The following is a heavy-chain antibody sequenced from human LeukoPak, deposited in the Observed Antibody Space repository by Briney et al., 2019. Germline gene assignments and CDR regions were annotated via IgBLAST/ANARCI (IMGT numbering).Heavy chain of an antibody. D-gene: IGHD1-20*01. CDR1: GFTFSSYA. CDR3: ARDPGGAVTGTTERGYYYYGMDV. J-gene: IGHJ6*02. CDR2: ISYDGSNK. Sequence: GGFLRLSCAASGFTFSSYAMHWVRQAPGKGLEWVAVISYDGSNKYYADSVKGRFTISRDNSKNTLYLQMNSLRAEDTAVYYCARDPGGAVTGTTERGYYYYGMDVWGQGTTVTVSS. V-gene: IGHV3-30-3*01.